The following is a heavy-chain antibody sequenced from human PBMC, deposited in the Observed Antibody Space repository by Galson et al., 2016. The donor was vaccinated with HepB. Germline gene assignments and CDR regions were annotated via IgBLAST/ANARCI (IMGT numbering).Heavy chain of an antibody. CDR1: GFSFRSYG. CDR3: AKAIAPRLLVPQGFDY. V-gene: IGHV3-23*01. CDR2: ISGSGSST. D-gene: IGHD6-6*01. Sequence: SLRLSCAASGFSFRSYGMSWVRQAPGKGLEWVSAISGSGSSTYYADSVKGRFTVSRDNSKNTLYLHMNNLGGEDTAVYYCAKAIAPRLLVPQGFDYWGQGSLVTVSS. J-gene: IGHJ4*02.